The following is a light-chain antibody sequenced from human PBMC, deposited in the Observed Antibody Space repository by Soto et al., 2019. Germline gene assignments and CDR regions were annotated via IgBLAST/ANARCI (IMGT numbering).Light chain of an antibody. CDR3: QQLESYPST. Sequence: DIQMTQSPSTLSACVGDRVTITCRASQSINIWLAWFQQKPGKAPKLLIYRASNLESGVPSRFSGSGSGTDFTLTISSLQPEDFATYYCQQLESYPSTFGGGTKVDIK. CDR1: QSINIW. CDR2: RAS. J-gene: IGKJ4*01. V-gene: IGKV1-5*03.